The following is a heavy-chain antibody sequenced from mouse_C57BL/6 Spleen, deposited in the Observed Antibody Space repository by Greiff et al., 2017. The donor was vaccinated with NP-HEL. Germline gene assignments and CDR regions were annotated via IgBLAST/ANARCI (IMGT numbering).Heavy chain of an antibody. J-gene: IGHJ2*01. CDR2: INPYNGGT. Sequence: EVQLQQSGPVLVKPGASVKMSCKASGYTFTDYYMNWVKQSHGKSLEWIGVINPYNGGTSYNQKFKGKATLTVDKSSSTAYMELNSLTSEDSAVYYCARRYYYGSSPSFDYWGQGTTLTVSS. CDR1: GYTFTDYY. CDR3: ARRYYYGSSPSFDY. D-gene: IGHD1-1*01. V-gene: IGHV1-19*01.